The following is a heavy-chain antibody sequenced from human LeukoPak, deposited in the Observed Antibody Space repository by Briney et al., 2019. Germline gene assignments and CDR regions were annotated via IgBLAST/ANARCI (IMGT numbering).Heavy chain of an antibody. CDR2: IYYSGST. CDR3: ARAHIAFDI. D-gene: IGHD2-21*01. Sequence: SETLSLTCTVSGGSIRSYYWSWIRQPPGKGLEWIGYIYYSGSTNYNPSLKSRVTISVDTSKNQFSLKLSSVTAADTAVYYCARAHIAFDIWGQGTMVTVSS. J-gene: IGHJ3*02. CDR1: GGSIRSYY. V-gene: IGHV4-59*01.